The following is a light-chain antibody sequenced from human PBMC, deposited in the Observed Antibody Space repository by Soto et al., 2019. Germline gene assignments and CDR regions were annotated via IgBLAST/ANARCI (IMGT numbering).Light chain of an antibody. CDR1: SSDVGSYNL. V-gene: IGLV2-23*01. Sequence: QSALTQPVSVSESPGQSITISCTGTSSDVGSYNLVSWYQQHPGKAPKLMIYEGSKRPSGVSNRFSGSKSGNTASLTISGLQAEDEADYYCCSYAGSSTSVVFGGGTKLTVL. CDR2: EGS. CDR3: CSYAGSSTSVV. J-gene: IGLJ2*01.